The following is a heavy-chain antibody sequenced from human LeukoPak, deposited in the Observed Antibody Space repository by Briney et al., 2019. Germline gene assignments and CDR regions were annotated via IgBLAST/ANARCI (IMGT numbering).Heavy chain of an antibody. CDR2: INHSGST. V-gene: IGHV4-34*01. Sequence: PSETLSLTCAVYDGSFSDHYWKWIRQPPGKGLEWIGEINHSGSTNYNPSLKSRVTISVDTSKNQFSLKLSSVTAADTAVYYCARGRGSSSKGLGGYWGQGTLVTVSS. J-gene: IGHJ4*02. CDR1: DGSFSDHY. D-gene: IGHD6-6*01. CDR3: ARGRGSSSKGLGGY.